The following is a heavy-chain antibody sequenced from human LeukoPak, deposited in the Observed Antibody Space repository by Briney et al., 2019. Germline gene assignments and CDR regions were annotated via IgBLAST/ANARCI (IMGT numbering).Heavy chain of an antibody. CDR2: ISWNSGSI. J-gene: IGHJ4*02. CDR1: GFTFDDYA. Sequence: GGSLRLSCAASGFTFDDYAMHWVRQAPGKGLEWVSGISWNSGSIGYADSVKGRFTISRDNAKNSLYLQMNSLRAEDTALYYCAKDGGEPIVATISWYFDYRGQGTLVTVSS. V-gene: IGHV3-9*01. D-gene: IGHD5-12*01. CDR3: AKDGGEPIVATISWYFDY.